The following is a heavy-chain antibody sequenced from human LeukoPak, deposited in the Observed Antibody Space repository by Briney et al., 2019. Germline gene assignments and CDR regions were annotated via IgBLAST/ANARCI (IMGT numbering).Heavy chain of an antibody. Sequence: GESLKISCKGSGYSFTSYWIGWARQMPGKGLEWMGIIYPGDSDTRYSPSFQGQVTISADKSISTAYLQWSSLKASDTAMYYCARVAYCGGDCYSEYFQHWGQGTLVTVSS. V-gene: IGHV5-51*01. D-gene: IGHD2-21*01. CDR3: ARVAYCGGDCYSEYFQH. J-gene: IGHJ1*01. CDR1: GYSFTSYW. CDR2: IYPGDSDT.